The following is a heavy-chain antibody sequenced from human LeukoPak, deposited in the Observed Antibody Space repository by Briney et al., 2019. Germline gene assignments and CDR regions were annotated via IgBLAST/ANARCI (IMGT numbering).Heavy chain of an antibody. CDR1: GFTFSDYY. CDR3: ARNLGYCSSTSCIGRGGQYYFDY. V-gene: IGHV3-11*01. J-gene: IGHJ4*02. CDR2: ISSSGSTI. Sequence: GGSLRLSCAASGFTFSDYYMSWIRQAPGKGLEWVSYISSSGSTIYYADSAKGRFTISRDNAKNSLYLQMNSLRAEDTAVYYCARNLGYCSSTSCIGRGGQYYFDYWGQGTLVTVSS. D-gene: IGHD2-2*01.